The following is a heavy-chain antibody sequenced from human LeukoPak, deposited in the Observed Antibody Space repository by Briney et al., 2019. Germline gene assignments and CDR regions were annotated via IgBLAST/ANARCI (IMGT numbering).Heavy chain of an antibody. CDR1: GFTFSSYA. CDR2: ISYDGSNK. V-gene: IGHV3-30-3*01. CDR3: PRDGGDDSSGYSLWLDY. D-gene: IGHD3-22*01. J-gene: IGHJ4*02. Sequence: PGGSLRLSCAASGFTFSSYAMHWVRQAPGKGLEWVAVISYDGSNKYYADSVKGRFTISRDNSKNTLYLQMNSLRAEDTAVSYCPRDGGDDSSGYSLWLDYWGQGTLVTVSS.